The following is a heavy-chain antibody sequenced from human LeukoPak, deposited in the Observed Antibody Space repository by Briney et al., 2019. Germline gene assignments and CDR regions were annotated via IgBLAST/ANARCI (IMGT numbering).Heavy chain of an antibody. CDR3: ARDLVWFGELKGYYNYMDV. J-gene: IGHJ6*03. CDR1: GFTFSRYW. V-gene: IGHV3-7*01. CDR2: IKEDGSEK. Sequence: PGGSLRLSCAASGFTFSRYWMSWVRQAPGKGLEWVANIKEDGSEKSYVDSVKGRFTISRDNAKNSLYLQMNTLRAEDSAVYYCARDLVWFGELKGYYNYMDVWGKGTTVTVSS. D-gene: IGHD3-10*01.